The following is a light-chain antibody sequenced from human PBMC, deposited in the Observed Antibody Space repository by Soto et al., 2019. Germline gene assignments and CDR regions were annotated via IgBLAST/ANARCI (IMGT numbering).Light chain of an antibody. CDR1: QSVSTN. V-gene: IGKV3-15*01. J-gene: IGKJ5*01. Sequence: EILMTQSPASLSVSRGESATLXXRASQSVSTNLAWYQQKPGQAPRLLXYAASTRVTGIPARFSGRGSGTEFTLTISSLQSEDFAVYYCQHYSNWPPITFGQGTRLEIK. CDR2: AAS. CDR3: QHYSNWPPIT.